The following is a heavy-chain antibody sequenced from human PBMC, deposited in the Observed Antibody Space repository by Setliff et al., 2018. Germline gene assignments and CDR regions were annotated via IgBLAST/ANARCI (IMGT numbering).Heavy chain of an antibody. CDR1: GGSISSYY. J-gene: IGHJ4*01. CDR2: IYSSGRT. D-gene: IGHD2-15*01. V-gene: IGHV4-59*08. CDR3: VRPGGTTVVARHFDY. Sequence: KTSETLSLTCTVSGGSISSYYWIWIRQPPGKGLEWIGYIYSSGRTNYNPSLKSRVTLSVDTSNNQFSLELRSVTVADTATYYCVRPGGTTVVARHFDYWGSGILVTVSS.